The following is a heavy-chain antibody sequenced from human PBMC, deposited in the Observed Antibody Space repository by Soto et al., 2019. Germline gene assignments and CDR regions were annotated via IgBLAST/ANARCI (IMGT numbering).Heavy chain of an antibody. Sequence: ASVKVSSKASGYTFTSYGISWARQAPGQGLEWMGWISAYNGNTNYAHKHQGRVTMTTGPSTSTAYMGLRSLRSDYTAVYYCARELLWFGELSAAFDIWGQGTMVIVAS. CDR1: GYTFTSYG. CDR3: ARELLWFGELSAAFDI. D-gene: IGHD3-10*01. V-gene: IGHV1-18*01. J-gene: IGHJ3*02. CDR2: ISAYNGNT.